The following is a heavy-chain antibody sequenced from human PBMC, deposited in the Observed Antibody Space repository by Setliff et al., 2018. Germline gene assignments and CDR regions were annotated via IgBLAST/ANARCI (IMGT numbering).Heavy chain of an antibody. J-gene: IGHJ5*02. D-gene: IGHD2-2*01. CDR3: ARAGYELGQYNWFDP. V-gene: IGHV4-61*08. Sequence: TSETLSLTCTVSGGSISSGGYYWSWIRQHPGKGLEWIGYIYYSGSTNYNPSLKSRVTISVDTSKNQFSLKLSSVTAADTAVYYCARAGYELGQYNWFDPWGQGTLVTVSS. CDR1: GGSISSGGYY. CDR2: IYYSGST.